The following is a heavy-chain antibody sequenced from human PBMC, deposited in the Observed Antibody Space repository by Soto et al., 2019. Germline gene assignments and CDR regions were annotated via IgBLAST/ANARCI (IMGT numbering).Heavy chain of an antibody. CDR2: INSDESSR. Sequence: EVQLVESGGDLVQPGVSLSLSCVASGFTVSNYWMHWVRQAPGKGLEWVSRINSDESSRAYADSVKGRFISSRDNDKNSLSLELNSLRAEDTAVYYCARGLDFYFDLWGRGTLVTVSS. CDR1: GFTVSNYW. CDR3: ARGLDFYFDL. J-gene: IGHJ2*01. V-gene: IGHV3-74*01.